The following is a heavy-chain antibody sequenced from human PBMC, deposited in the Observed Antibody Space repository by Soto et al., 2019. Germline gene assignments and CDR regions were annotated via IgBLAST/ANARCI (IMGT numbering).Heavy chain of an antibody. D-gene: IGHD6-13*01. Sequence: SETLSLTCTVSGGSISSYYWSWIRQPPGKGLEWIGYIYYSGSTNYNPSLKSRVTISVDTSKNQFSLKLSSVTAADTAVYYCARVVAAAGNNWFDPWGQGTLVTVSS. CDR2: IYYSGST. CDR1: GGSISSYY. V-gene: IGHV4-59*01. CDR3: ARVVAAAGNNWFDP. J-gene: IGHJ5*02.